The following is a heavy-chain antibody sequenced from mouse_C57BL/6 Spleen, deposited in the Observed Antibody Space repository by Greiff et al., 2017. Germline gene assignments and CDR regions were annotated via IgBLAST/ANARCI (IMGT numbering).Heavy chain of an antibody. CDR2: INPYNGGT. CDR3: ARSEVYYGSSFYYAMDY. D-gene: IGHD1-1*01. J-gene: IGHJ4*01. Sequence: VQLQQSGPVLVKPGASVKMSCKASGYTFTDYYMNWVKQSHGKSLEWIGVINPYNGGTSYNQKFKGKATLTVDKSSSTAYMELNSLTSEDSAVYYCARSEVYYGSSFYYAMDYWGQGTSVTVSS. V-gene: IGHV1-19*01. CDR1: GYTFTDYY.